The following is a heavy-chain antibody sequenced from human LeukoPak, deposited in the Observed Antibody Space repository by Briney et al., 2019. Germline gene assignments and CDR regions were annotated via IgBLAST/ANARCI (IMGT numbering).Heavy chain of an antibody. D-gene: IGHD4-23*01. CDR2: ISSSGSTI. Sequence: QPGGSLRLSCAASGFTFSSYEMNWVRQAPGKGLEWVSYISSSGSTIYYADSVKGRFTISRDNAKNSLYLQMNSLRAEDTAVYYCARAVAMTTVVTDEYGVDVWGQGTTVTVSS. CDR3: ARAVAMTTVVTDEYGVDV. J-gene: IGHJ6*02. V-gene: IGHV3-48*03. CDR1: GFTFSSYE.